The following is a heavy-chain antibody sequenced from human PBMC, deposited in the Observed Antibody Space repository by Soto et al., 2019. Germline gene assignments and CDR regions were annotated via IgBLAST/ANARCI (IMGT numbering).Heavy chain of an antibody. J-gene: IGHJ6*02. D-gene: IGHD2-15*01. V-gene: IGHV3-30-3*01. CDR3: ATGGIVGSRWWYCGLDV. CDR2: ISYDGSNK. CDR1: GFTFSSYA. Sequence: GGSLRLSCAASGFTFSSYAMHWVRQAPGKGLEWVTVISYDGSNKYYADSVKGRFTISRDNSKNTLYLQMNNLKTEDTGVYYCATGGIVGSRWWYCGLDVWAQGTKVTVSS.